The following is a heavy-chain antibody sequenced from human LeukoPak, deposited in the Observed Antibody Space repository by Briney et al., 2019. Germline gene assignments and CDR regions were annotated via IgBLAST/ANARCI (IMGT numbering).Heavy chain of an antibody. J-gene: IGHJ4*02. CDR2: ISGSGDII. V-gene: IGHV3-23*01. CDR3: ALSRGLDMIFND. Sequence: GGSLRLSCAASGFTFSSYAMSWVRQVPGKGLEWVASISGSGDIIYYADSVKGRFTISRDNSKNTLHVQMNSLRAEDTAVYYCALSRGLDMIFNDWGQGTLVTVSS. D-gene: IGHD2-2*03. CDR1: GFTFSSYA.